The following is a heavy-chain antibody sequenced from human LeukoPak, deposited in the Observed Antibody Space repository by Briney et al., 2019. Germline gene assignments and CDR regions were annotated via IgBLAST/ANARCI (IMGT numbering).Heavy chain of an antibody. CDR1: GFGFSDSY. CDR3: ARVGYDSSGYYYGLDY. D-gene: IGHD3-22*01. CDR2: IYTSGST. Sequence: GSLRLSCVVSGFGFSDSYMTWIRQTPGKGLEWIGRIYTSGSTNYNPSLKSRVTISVDTSKNQFSLKLSSVTAADTAVYYCARVGYDSSGYYYGLDYWGQGTLVTVSS. J-gene: IGHJ4*02. V-gene: IGHV4-4*08.